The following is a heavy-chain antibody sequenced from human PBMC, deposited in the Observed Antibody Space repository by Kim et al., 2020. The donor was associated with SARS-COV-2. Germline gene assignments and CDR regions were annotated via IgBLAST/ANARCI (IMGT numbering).Heavy chain of an antibody. Sequence: GGSLRLSCAASGFTFSSYSMNWVRQAPGKGLEWVSYISSSSTIYYADSVKGRFTISRDNAKNSLYLQMNSLRDEDTAVYYCARDSTLYDFRGGMDVWGQGTTVTVSS. CDR2: ISSSSTI. J-gene: IGHJ6*02. D-gene: IGHD3-3*01. CDR3: ARDSTLYDFRGGMDV. CDR1: GFTFSSYS. V-gene: IGHV3-48*02.